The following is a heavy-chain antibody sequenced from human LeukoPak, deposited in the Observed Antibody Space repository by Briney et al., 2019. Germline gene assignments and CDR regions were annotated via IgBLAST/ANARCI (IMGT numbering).Heavy chain of an antibody. D-gene: IGHD4-11*01. V-gene: IGHV3-74*01. Sequence: PGGSLRLSCAASGFTFSSYWMHWVRQAPGKGLVWVTRINSDGSSTSYADSVKGRFTISRDNAKNTLYLQMNSLRAEDTAVYYCARVGDSNYGLDYWGQGTLVTVSS. CDR1: GFTFSSYW. CDR2: INSDGSST. J-gene: IGHJ4*02. CDR3: ARVGDSNYGLDY.